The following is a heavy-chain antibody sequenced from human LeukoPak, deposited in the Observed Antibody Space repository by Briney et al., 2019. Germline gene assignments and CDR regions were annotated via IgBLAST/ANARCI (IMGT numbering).Heavy chain of an antibody. V-gene: IGHV4-4*07. CDR1: VGSISSYY. J-gene: IGHJ5*02. CDR3: ARAGTELRFLEWLPTNNWFDP. CDR2: IYTSGST. Sequence: SETLSLTCTVSVGSISSYYWSWIRQPAGKGLECIGRIYTSGSTNYNPSLKSRVTMSVDTSKNQLSLKLSSVTAADTAVYYCARAGTELRFLEWLPTNNWFDPWGQGTLVTVSS. D-gene: IGHD3-3*01.